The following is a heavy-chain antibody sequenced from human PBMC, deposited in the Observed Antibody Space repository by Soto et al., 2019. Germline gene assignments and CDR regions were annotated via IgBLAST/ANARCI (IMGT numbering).Heavy chain of an antibody. CDR3: AKEPVGPDWYFDL. Sequence: GGSLRLSCAASGFTFSTYAMAWVRQAPGKGLEWVSGISGGGISTHYADSVKGRFTVSRDNSKNTLYLQMNSLRAEDTAVYNCAKEPVGPDWYFDLWGRGTLVTVSS. CDR2: ISGGGIST. J-gene: IGHJ2*01. CDR1: GFTFSTYA. V-gene: IGHV3-23*01.